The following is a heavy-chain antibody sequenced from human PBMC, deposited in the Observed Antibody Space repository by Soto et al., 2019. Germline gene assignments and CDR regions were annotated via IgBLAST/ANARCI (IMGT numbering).Heavy chain of an antibody. V-gene: IGHV3-30*03. CDR2: ISYDGSNK. J-gene: IGHJ4*02. CDR3: ARDLWYYYGSGSYYREGTDY. CDR1: GFTFSSYG. Sequence: QVQLVESGGGVVQPGRSLRLSCAASGFTFSSYGMHWVRQAPGKGLEWVAVISYDGSNKYYADSVKGRFTISRDNSKNTLYLQMNSLRAEDTAVYYCARDLWYYYGSGSYYREGTDYSGQGTLVTVSS. D-gene: IGHD3-10*01.